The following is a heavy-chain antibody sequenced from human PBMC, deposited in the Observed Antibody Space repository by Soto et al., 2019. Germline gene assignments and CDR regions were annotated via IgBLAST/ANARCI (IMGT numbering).Heavy chain of an antibody. CDR1: GFTFSTYG. CDR3: ARDSYGDAAPTFFDI. V-gene: IGHV3-33*01. Sequence: HPGGSLRLSCAASGFTFSTYGMHWVRQAPGKGLEWVAVIWYDGGNKYYTDSVRGRFIISRDNSKNTLYLQMNSLRAEDTALYYCARDSYGDAAPTFFDIWGQGTMVTVSS. D-gene: IGHD4-17*01. J-gene: IGHJ3*02. CDR2: IWYDGGNK.